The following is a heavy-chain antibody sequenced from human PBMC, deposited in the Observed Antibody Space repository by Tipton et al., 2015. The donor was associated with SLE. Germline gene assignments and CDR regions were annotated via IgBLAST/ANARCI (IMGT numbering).Heavy chain of an antibody. CDR2: IYFTGST. CDR1: GGSISSHY. V-gene: IGHV4-4*09. Sequence: TLSLTCTVSGGSISSHYWSWIRQPPGKGLEWIGYIYFTGSTNYNPSLKSRVTISVDTSKNQFSLKLSSVTAADTAVYYCARRTGDRDDYWGQGTLVTVSS. J-gene: IGHJ4*02. D-gene: IGHD7-27*01. CDR3: ARRTGDRDDY.